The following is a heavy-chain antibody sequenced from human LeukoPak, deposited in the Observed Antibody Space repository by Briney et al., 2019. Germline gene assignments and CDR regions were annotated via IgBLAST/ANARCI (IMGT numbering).Heavy chain of an antibody. J-gene: IGHJ3*02. CDR3: ARGDYGDFPHRIFSAFDI. V-gene: IGHV1-69*05. CDR1: GGTFSSYA. CDR2: IIPIFGTA. Sequence: ASVKVSCKASGGTFSSYAISWVRQAPGQGLEWMGRIIPIFGTANYAQKFQGRVTITTDESTSTAYMELSSLRSEDTAVYYCARGDYGDFPHRIFSAFDIWGQGTMVTVSS. D-gene: IGHD4-17*01.